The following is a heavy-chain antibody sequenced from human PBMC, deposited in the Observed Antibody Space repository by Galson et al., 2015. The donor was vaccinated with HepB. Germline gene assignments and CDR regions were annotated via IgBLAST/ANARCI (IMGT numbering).Heavy chain of an antibody. V-gene: IGHV2-26*01. J-gene: IGHJ6*02. CDR3: ARVVIFGTEDYYFYGMDV. Sequence: PALVKPTQTLTLTCTVSGFSLSNARMSVSWIRQPPGKALEWLAHIFSNDEKSYSTSLKTRLTISKDTSESQVVLTMTNMDPVDTATYYCARVVIFGTEDYYFYGMDVWGQGATVTVSS. CDR2: IFSNDEK. D-gene: IGHD3/OR15-3a*01. CDR1: GFSLSNARMS.